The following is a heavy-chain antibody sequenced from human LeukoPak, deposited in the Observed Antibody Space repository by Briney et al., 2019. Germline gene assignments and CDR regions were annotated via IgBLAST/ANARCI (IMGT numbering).Heavy chain of an antibody. D-gene: IGHD6-13*01. CDR3: AKDEVGYSSRPISFDY. Sequence: PGGSLRLSCAASGFTFSSYGMHWVRQAPGKGLEWVAFIRYDGSNKYYADSVKGRFTISRDNSKNTLYLQMNSLRAEDTAVYYCAKDEVGYSSRPISFDYWGQGTLVTVSS. CDR2: IRYDGSNK. CDR1: GFTFSSYG. V-gene: IGHV3-30*02. J-gene: IGHJ4*02.